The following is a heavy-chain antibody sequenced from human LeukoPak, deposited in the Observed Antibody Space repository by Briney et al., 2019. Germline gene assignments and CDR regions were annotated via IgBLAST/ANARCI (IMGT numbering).Heavy chain of an antibody. Sequence: GESLKISCKGSGYSFTTYWIGWVRQMPGKGLEWMGIIYPGDSDTRYSPSFQGRVIISADKSISTAYLQWSSLKASDTAMYYCARSGYSYGYTFDYWGQGTLVTVSS. J-gene: IGHJ4*02. CDR3: ARSGYSYGYTFDY. CDR2: IYPGDSDT. D-gene: IGHD5-18*01. CDR1: GYSFTTYW. V-gene: IGHV5-51*01.